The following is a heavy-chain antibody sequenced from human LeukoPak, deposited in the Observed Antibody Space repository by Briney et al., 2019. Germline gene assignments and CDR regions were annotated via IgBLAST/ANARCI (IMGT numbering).Heavy chain of an antibody. J-gene: IGHJ4*02. D-gene: IGHD2-2*02. V-gene: IGHV4-38-2*02. CDR1: GYSISSGYY. Sequence: SETLSLTCTVSGYSISSGYYWGWIRQPPGKGLEWIGSIFHSGSTYYNPSLTSRVTIAVDTAKTQFSLKLSSVTAADTAVYYCARAGGYCSSTSCYSWYDYWGQGTLVTVSS. CDR3: ARAGGYCSSTSCYSWYDY. CDR2: IFHSGST.